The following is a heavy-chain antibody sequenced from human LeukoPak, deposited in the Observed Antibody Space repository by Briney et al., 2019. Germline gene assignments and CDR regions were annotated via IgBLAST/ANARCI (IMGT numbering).Heavy chain of an antibody. CDR2: VHLSGAS. J-gene: IGHJ4*02. V-gene: IGHV4-4*02. CDR3: ARESGAFSPFGF. D-gene: IGHD1-26*01. Sequence: GTLSLTCAVSGGSILTTNWWSWVRQPPGKGLEWIGKVHLSGASNYNPSLKSRVSMSIDKTKNHLSLELTSVTAADTAIYYCARESGAFSPFGFWGQGTLVTVS. CDR1: GGSILTTNW.